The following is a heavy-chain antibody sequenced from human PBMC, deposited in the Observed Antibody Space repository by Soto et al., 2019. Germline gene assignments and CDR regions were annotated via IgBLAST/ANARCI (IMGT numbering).Heavy chain of an antibody. CDR3: AIRRIGYCPGGTGPEF. CDR1: GFTFSSFN. V-gene: IGHV3-21*01. J-gene: IGHJ4*02. D-gene: IGHD2-8*02. Sequence: EVQLVESGGGLVKPGGSLRLSCAASGFTFSSFNMDWVRQAPGKGLEWVSSISITANRKYYADSLKGRFTNSRDNAQSLLCLQMHSLRPEETALYYGAIRRIGYCPGGTGPEFWGQGTVVTVTS. CDR2: ISITANRK.